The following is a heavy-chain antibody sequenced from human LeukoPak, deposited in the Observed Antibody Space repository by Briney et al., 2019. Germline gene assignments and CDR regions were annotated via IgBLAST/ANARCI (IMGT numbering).Heavy chain of an antibody. CDR1: GLTFWSYG. D-gene: IGHD1-26*01. Sequence: PGGSLRLSCAASGLTFWSYGMHWVRQAPGKGLEWVAVIWYDGSNKYYADSVKGRFTISRDNAKNSLYLQMNSLRAKDTAVYYCARVYWELGTFDYWGQGTLVTVSS. CDR2: IWYDGSNK. V-gene: IGHV3-33*01. J-gene: IGHJ4*02. CDR3: ARVYWELGTFDY.